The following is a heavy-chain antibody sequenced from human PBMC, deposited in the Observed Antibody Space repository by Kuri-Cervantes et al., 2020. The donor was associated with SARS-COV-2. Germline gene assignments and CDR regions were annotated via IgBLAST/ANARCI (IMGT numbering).Heavy chain of an antibody. J-gene: IGHJ5*02. CDR3: ARVGHHFSTDFWSGYREASNWFDP. Sequence: SETLSLTCAAYGGSFSGYYWSWIRQPPGKGLEWIGEINHSGSTNYNPSLKSRVTISVDTSKNQFSLKLSSVTAADTAVYYCARVGHHFSTDFWSGYREASNWFDPWGQGTLVTVSS. D-gene: IGHD3-3*01. V-gene: IGHV4-34*01. CDR2: INHSGST. CDR1: GGSFSGYY.